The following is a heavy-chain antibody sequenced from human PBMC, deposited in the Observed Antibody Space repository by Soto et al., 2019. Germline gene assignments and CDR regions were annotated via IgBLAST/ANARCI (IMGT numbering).Heavy chain of an antibody. J-gene: IGHJ3*02. V-gene: IGHV4-61*01. D-gene: IGHD3-22*01. CDR2: IYYSGST. Sequence: PSETLSLTCTFSVVSVSSGSYYCSWIQQPPWKGLEWIGYIYYSGSTNYNPSLKSRVTISVDTSKNQFSLKLSSVTAADTAVYYCAIDSTRYYYEPSAAFHIWGQGTMVTVS. CDR3: AIDSTRYYYEPSAAFHI. CDR1: VVSVSSGSYY.